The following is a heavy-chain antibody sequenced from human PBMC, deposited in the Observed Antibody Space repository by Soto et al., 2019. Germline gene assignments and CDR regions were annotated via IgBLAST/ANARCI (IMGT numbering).Heavy chain of an antibody. J-gene: IGHJ6*02. CDR3: ARHKELLLASLSYGLDL. CDR1: GDFVSSSRYY. D-gene: IGHD3-22*01. Sequence: SETLSLTCTVSGDFVSSSRYYWGWIRQPPGKGLEWIGSIYYTGDTFFNPSLKSRVTFSVDPSKNQFSLKLTSLTAADTAVYFCARHKELLLASLSYGLDLRGQGTTVTVSS. V-gene: IGHV4-39*01. CDR2: IYYTGDT.